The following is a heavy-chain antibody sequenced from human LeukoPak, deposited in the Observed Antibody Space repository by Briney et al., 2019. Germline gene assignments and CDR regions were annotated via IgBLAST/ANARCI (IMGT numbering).Heavy chain of an antibody. V-gene: IGHV1-69*06. Sequence: SVKVSCKASGGTFSSYAISWVRQAPGQGLEWMGGIIPIFGTANYAQKFQGRVTITADKSTSTAYMELSSLRSEDTAVYYCARVVTPYYYYYMDVWGKGTTVTISS. J-gene: IGHJ6*03. CDR3: ARVVTPYYYYYMDV. D-gene: IGHD2-21*02. CDR2: IIPIFGTA. CDR1: GGTFSSYA.